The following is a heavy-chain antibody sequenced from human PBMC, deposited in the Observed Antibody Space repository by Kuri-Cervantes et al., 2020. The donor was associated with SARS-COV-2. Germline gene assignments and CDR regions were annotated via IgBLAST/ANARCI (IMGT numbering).Heavy chain of an antibody. J-gene: IGHJ2*01. D-gene: IGHD2-15*01. CDR2: IIPIFGTA. Sequence: SVKVSCKASGGTFSSYAISWVRQAPGQGLEWMGGIIPIFGTANYAQKFQGRVTITADESTSTAYMELSSLRSEDTAVYYCAREASTDCSGGSCYYKFDWYFDLWGRGTQV. CDR1: GGTFSSYA. CDR3: AREASTDCSGGSCYYKFDWYFDL. V-gene: IGHV1-69*13.